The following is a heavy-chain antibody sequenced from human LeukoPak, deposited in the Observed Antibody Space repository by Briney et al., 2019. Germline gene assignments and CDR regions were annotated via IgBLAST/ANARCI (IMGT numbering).Heavy chain of an antibody. CDR1: GFTYSHNG. J-gene: IGHJ6*03. V-gene: IGHV3-30*02. CDR2: IQYDGNTI. CDR3: ARDFSSGWSADYYYYYYYMDV. D-gene: IGHD6-19*01. Sequence: PGGSLRLSCVASGFTYSHNGMHWVRQAPGKGLEWVASIQYDGNTIFYADSVKGRFTISRDNSKNTLYLQMNSLRAEDTAVYYCARDFSSGWSADYYYYYYYMDVWGKGTTVTISS.